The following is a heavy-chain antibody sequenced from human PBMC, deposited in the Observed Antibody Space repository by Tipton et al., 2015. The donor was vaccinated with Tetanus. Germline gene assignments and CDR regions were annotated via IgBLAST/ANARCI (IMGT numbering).Heavy chain of an antibody. V-gene: IGHV1-69*01. CDR1: GGGFSKFA. D-gene: IGHD2-21*01. CDR2: IIPALSTT. J-gene: IGHJ4*02. Sequence: QSGPEVKKPGSSVKVSCKASGGGFSKFAISWLRQAPGQGFELMGPIIPALSTTTYEQKFRGRITITADGSTSTVHMELRSLRSDDTAVYYCGRDRDLFAGVVVIPAVIGQWGQGALVGVSS. CDR3: GRDRDLFAGVVVIPAVIGQ.